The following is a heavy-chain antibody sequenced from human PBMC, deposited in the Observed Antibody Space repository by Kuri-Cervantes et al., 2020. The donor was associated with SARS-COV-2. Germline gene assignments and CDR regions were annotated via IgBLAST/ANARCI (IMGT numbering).Heavy chain of an antibody. D-gene: IGHD6-6*01. CDR2: INPNSGGT. V-gene: IGHV1-2*02. J-gene: IGHJ6*03. CDR3: ARVTRYSSSSASDDYYYYMDV. Sequence: ASVKVSCKASVGTFSSYAISGVRQAPGQGLEWMGWINPNSGGTNYAQKFQGRVTMTRDTSISTAYMELSRLRSDDPAVYYCARVTRYSSSSASDDYYYYMDVWGKGTTVTVSS. CDR1: VGTFSSYA.